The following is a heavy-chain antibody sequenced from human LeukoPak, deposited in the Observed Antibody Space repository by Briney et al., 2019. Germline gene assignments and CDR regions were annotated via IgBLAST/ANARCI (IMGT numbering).Heavy chain of an antibody. D-gene: IGHD1-26*01. CDR3: ARDLEWELLYGMDV. CDR1: GYTFTGYY. Sequence: ASVTVSCKASGYTFTGYYMHWVRQAPGQGLEWMGWINPNSGGTNYAQTFQGRVTMTRDTSISTAYMELSRLRSDDTAVYYCARDLEWELLYGMDVWGQGTTVTVSS. V-gene: IGHV1-2*02. CDR2: INPNSGGT. J-gene: IGHJ6*02.